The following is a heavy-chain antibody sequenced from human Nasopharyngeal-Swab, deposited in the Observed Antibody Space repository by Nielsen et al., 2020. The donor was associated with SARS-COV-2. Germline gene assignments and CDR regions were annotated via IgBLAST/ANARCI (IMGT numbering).Heavy chain of an antibody. V-gene: IGHV5-51*01. CDR2: IYPGDSDT. D-gene: IGHD4-23*01. CDR1: GYSFTSYW. Sequence: KVSCKGSGYSFTSYWIGWVRQMPGKGLEWMGIIYPGDSDTRYSPSFQGQVTISADKSISTDYLQWSSLKASDTAMYYCARRTTVVTRGPFDYWGQGTLVTVSS. J-gene: IGHJ4*02. CDR3: ARRTTVVTRGPFDY.